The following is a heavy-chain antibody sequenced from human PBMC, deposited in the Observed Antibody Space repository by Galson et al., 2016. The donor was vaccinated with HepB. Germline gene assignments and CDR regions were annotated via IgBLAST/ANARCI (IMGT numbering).Heavy chain of an antibody. CDR1: GLTFSEAW. J-gene: IGHJ4*02. D-gene: IGHD3-10*01. CDR3: TQAGGDY. CDR2: IKNKAEGGTT. V-gene: IGHV3-15*01. Sequence: SLRLSCAASGLTFSEAWMSWVRQAPRKGLEWVGHIKNKAEGGTTDYAAAVRDRFSISRDDSKNTVSLQMNSLKTEDTAVYYCTQAGGDYWGQGALVTVSS.